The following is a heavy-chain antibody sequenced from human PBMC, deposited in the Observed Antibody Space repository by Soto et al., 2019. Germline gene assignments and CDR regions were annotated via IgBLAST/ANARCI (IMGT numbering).Heavy chain of an antibody. CDR3: SKLPYRPVYFDY. D-gene: IGHD3-16*02. CDR1: GYTFTSYD. Sequence: ASVEVSCKASGYTFTSYDINWVRQATGQGPEWMGWMSPNTGTLVYEQKFQGRVTMTRNTSTSTAYMTLNSLRAENTAVDYCSKLPYRPVYFDYWGQGTLVTVSS. J-gene: IGHJ4*02. CDR2: MSPNTGTL. V-gene: IGHV1-8*01.